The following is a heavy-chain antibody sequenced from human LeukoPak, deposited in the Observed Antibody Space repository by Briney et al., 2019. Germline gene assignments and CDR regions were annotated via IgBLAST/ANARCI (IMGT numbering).Heavy chain of an antibody. CDR1: VFSLSTGGEG. D-gene: IGHD3-3*01. Sequence: ESGPPLAKPPQILTLPCTFSVFSLSTGGEGVAWIRQPPGKALEWLALIFWDGAQRYGPSLKTRVTLSKDTSKSQVVLTMTDMDPVDTATYYCVHRRPEFWSGPMFAFWGPGALVTVSS. J-gene: IGHJ4*02. CDR2: IFWDGAQ. CDR3: VHRRPEFWSGPMFAF. V-gene: IGHV2-5*05.